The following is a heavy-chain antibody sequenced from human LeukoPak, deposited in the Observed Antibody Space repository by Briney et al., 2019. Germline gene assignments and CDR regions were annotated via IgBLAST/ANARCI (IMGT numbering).Heavy chain of an antibody. V-gene: IGHV4-59*08. D-gene: IGHD7-27*01. J-gene: IGHJ4*02. CDR3: ARSFWAFDY. Sequence: SETLSLTCTVSGGSISSYYWSWIRQSPGKGLEWIGNIYYSGSTNYNPSLKSRVTISVDTSKNQFSLKLSSVTAADTAVYYCARSFWAFDYWGQGTLVTVSS. CDR2: IYYSGST. CDR1: GGSISSYY.